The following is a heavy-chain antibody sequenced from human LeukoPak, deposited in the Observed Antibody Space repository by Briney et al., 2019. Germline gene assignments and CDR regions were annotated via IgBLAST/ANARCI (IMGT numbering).Heavy chain of an antibody. D-gene: IGHD6-25*01. V-gene: IGHV3-23*01. CDR1: GFTFSSYA. J-gene: IGHJ4*02. CDR3: ARDPSAGDY. Sequence: GGSLRLSCAASGFTFSSYAMSWVRQAPGKGLEWVSAISGSGGSTYYADSVKGRFTISRDNAKNSLYLQMNSLRAEDTAVYYCARDPSAGDYWGQGTLVTVSS. CDR2: ISGSGGST.